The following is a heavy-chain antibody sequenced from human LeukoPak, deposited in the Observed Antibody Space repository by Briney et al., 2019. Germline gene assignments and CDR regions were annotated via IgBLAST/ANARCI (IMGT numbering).Heavy chain of an antibody. V-gene: IGHV3-33*06. Sequence: GGSLRLSCATSGFTFSGYGMHWVRQAPGKGLEWVTVIWSDGSKKYYADSVKGRFTISRDNSKNTLYLQMNSLRAEDTAVYYRAKLPYSSGWSDAFDIWGQGTMVTVSS. D-gene: IGHD6-19*01. J-gene: IGHJ3*02. CDR1: GFTFSGYG. CDR3: AKLPYSSGWSDAFDI. CDR2: IWSDGSKK.